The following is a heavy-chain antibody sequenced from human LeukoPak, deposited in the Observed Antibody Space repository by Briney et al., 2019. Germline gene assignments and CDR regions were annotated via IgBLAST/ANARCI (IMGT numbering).Heavy chain of an antibody. V-gene: IGHV3-9*01. CDR3: AKDYCSSTSCYPDY. Sequence: GGSLRLSCAASGFTFDDYAMHWVRQALGKGLEWVSGISWNSGSIGYADSVKGRFTISRDNAKNSLYLQLNSLRAEDTALYYCAKDYCSSTSCYPDYWGQGTLVTVSS. CDR2: ISWNSGSI. J-gene: IGHJ4*02. D-gene: IGHD2-2*01. CDR1: GFTFDDYA.